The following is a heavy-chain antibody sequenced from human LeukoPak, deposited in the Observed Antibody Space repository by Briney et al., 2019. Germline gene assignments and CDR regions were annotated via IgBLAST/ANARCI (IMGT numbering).Heavy chain of an antibody. J-gene: IGHJ6*03. D-gene: IGHD1-26*01. CDR2: IRYDGSTK. V-gene: IGHV3-30*02. CDR1: GFTFTFSSYG. CDR3: ARDPYSGSYGNYYYYFMDV. Sequence: PGGSLRLSCAASGFTFTFSSYGMHWVRQAPGKGLEWVAFIRYDGSTKYYADSVKGRFTISRDNSKNTLYLQMNSLRAEDTAVYYCARDPYSGSYGNYYYYFMDVWGKGTTVTISS.